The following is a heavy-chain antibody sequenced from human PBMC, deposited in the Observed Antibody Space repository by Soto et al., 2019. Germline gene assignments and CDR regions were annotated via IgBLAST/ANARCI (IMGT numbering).Heavy chain of an antibody. J-gene: IGHJ6*02. CDR2: ISAYNGNT. D-gene: IGHD3-3*01. Sequence: ASVKGSCKVSCYTFTSYGISWVRNAPGQGLEWMGWISAYNGNTNYAQKLQGRVTMTTDTSTSTAYMELRSLGSDDTAVYYCARDAIQASRHDFWSGYLARGGMDVWGQGTTVTVSS. CDR3: ARDAIQASRHDFWSGYLARGGMDV. CDR1: CYTFTSYG. V-gene: IGHV1-18*04.